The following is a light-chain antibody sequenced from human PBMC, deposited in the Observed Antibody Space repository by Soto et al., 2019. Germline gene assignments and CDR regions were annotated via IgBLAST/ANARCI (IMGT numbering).Light chain of an antibody. V-gene: IGKV2-28*01. CDR2: LGS. CDR3: MQTLQTPWT. CDR1: QSLLHTNGYYY. J-gene: IGKJ1*01. Sequence: DLVMTQSPLSLPVAPGEPASISCRSSQSLLHTNGYYYLHWYLQKPGQSPQLLIYLGSDRASGVPDRFSGSESGTDFTLRISRVEAEDVGVYYCMQTLQTPWTFGQGTKVEIK.